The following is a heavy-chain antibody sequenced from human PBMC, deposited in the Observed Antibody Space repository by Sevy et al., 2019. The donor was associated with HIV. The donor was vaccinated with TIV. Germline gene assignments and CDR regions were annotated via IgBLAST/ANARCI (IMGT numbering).Heavy chain of an antibody. CDR1: GGSISRSNW. D-gene: IGHD3-3*01. CDR2: VYHSGST. Sequence: SENLSLTCAVSGGSISRSNWWSWVRQPPGKGLEWIGEVYHSGSTNYNPSLKSRVTISIDKSKNQFSLRMTSVTAADTAIYYCARKHQSTDFWPYFFDYWGQGTLVTVSS. J-gene: IGHJ4*02. CDR3: ARKHQSTDFWPYFFDY. V-gene: IGHV4-4*02.